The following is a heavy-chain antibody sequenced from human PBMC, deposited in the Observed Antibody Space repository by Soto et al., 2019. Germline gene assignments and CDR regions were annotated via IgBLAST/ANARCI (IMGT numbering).Heavy chain of an antibody. J-gene: IGHJ4*02. CDR3: ARSTGYIDY. CDR1: GGSISSYY. CDR2: IYYSGST. V-gene: IGHV4-59*08. Sequence: QVQLQESGPGLVKPSETLSLTCTVSGGSISSYYWSWIRQPPGKGLEWIGYIYYSGSTNYNPSLKRRVTISVDTSKNQFSLKLSSVTAADTAVYSCARSTGYIDYWGQGTLVTVSS. D-gene: IGHD3-22*01.